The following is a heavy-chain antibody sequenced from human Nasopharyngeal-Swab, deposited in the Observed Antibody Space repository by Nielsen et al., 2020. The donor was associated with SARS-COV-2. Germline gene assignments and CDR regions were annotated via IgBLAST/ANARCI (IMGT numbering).Heavy chain of an antibody. D-gene: IGHD1-26*01. Sequence: GGSLRLSCAASGVTFSTYRMHWVRQAPGKGLEWVVNIWYDGSNKYYGDSVKGRFTISRDNSKNTLYLQMNSLRADDTAVYYCAKGGIVAATLTGFDYWGQGTLVTVSS. J-gene: IGHJ4*02. CDR1: GVTFSTYR. V-gene: IGHV3-33*06. CDR2: IWYDGSNK. CDR3: AKGGIVAATLTGFDY.